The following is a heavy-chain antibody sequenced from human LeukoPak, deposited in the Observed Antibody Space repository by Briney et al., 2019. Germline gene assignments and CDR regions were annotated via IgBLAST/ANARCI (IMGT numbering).Heavy chain of an antibody. J-gene: IGHJ4*02. CDR1: GYTFTNYD. V-gene: IGHV1-8*01. CDR3: ARGSRYCSSDNCYHFDY. Sequence: ASVKVSCKASGYTFTNYDVNWVRQATGQGLEWAGWMNPTSGKTGYAQKFQGRVTLTSNNPIGTAYMEISSLRSEDTAVYYCARGSRYCSSDNCYHFDYWGQGTLVTGSS. D-gene: IGHD2-2*01. CDR2: MNPTSGKT.